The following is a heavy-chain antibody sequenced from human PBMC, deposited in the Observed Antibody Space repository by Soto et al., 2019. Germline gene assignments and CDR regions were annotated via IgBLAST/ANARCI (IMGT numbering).Heavy chain of an antibody. CDR1: GYTFTSYG. CDR3: ARDGAVREPEDYYYGMDV. CDR2: ISAYIGNT. V-gene: IGHV1-18*01. Sequence: WASVKVSCKASGYTFTSYGISWVRQAPGQGLEWMGWISAYIGNTNYAQKLQGRVTMTTDTSTSTAYMELRSLRSDDTAVYYCARDGAVREPEDYYYGMDVWGQGTTVTVSS. J-gene: IGHJ6*02. D-gene: IGHD3-10*01.